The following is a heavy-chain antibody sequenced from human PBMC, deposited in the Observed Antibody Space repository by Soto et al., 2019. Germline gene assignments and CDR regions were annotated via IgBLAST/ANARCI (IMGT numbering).Heavy chain of an antibody. J-gene: IGHJ4*02. CDR3: GRGGTVTSYYFDY. Sequence: SVKVSCKASGGTFSSYAISWVRQAPGQGLEWMGGIIAINGTANYAQKFQGRVTITADESTSTAYMELSSLRSEDTAVYYCGRGGTVTSYYFDYWGQGTLVTVSS. D-gene: IGHD4-17*01. V-gene: IGHV1-69*13. CDR2: IIAINGTA. CDR1: GGTFSSYA.